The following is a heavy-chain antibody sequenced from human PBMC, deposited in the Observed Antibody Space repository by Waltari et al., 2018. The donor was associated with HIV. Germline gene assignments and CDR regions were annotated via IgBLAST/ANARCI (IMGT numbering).Heavy chain of an antibody. J-gene: IGHJ4*02. Sequence: VQLQQWGGGLFNSSRTLSLPCAVYGGSFNGFFWTWLRHPPGRGLEWIGEISHTGATGYNPSPGGRVTVSLDTAKKQFFVTLRSLTVADTATYFCARGRRPYHNLFTGYTFYFDSWGRGS. D-gene: IGHD3-9*01. CDR2: ISHTGAT. CDR3: ARGRRPYHNLFTGYTFYFDS. CDR1: GGSFNGFF. V-gene: IGHV4-34*02.